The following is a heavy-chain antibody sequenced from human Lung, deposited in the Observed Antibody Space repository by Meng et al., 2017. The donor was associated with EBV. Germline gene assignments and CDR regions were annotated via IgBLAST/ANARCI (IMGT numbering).Heavy chain of an antibody. J-gene: IGHJ4*02. CDR2: LIAVFDKT. CDR1: GDSFSTQT. Sequence: VQSGAEVKKPGSSVKVACKTSGDSFSTQTFSWVRQAPGQGLEWMGGLIAVFDKTKAAPRFQDRVTFTADESTSTAYMELSSLTFDDTAVYFCARGRRNEPLFDYWGQGTLVTVSS. CDR3: ARGRRNEPLFDY. V-gene: IGHV1-69*13. D-gene: IGHD1-14*01.